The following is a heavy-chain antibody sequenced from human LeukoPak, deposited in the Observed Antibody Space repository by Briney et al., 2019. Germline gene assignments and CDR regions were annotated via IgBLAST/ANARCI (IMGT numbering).Heavy chain of an antibody. CDR1: GYTFTGYY. D-gene: IGHD4-23*01. CDR2: INPNSGGT. CDR3: ASRVYDYGGFDP. V-gene: IGHV1-2*04. Sequence: ASVKVSRKASGYTFTGYYMHWVRLAPGQGLEWMGWINPNSGGTNYAQKFQGWVTMTRDTSISTAYMELSRLRSDDTAVYYCASRVYDYGGFDPWGQGTLVTVSS. J-gene: IGHJ5*02.